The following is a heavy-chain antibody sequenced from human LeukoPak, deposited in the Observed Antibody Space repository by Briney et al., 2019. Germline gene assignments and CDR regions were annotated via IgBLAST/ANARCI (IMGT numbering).Heavy chain of an antibody. CDR3: ARDLAYDFWSGYYTPSFDY. J-gene: IGHJ4*02. CDR1: GFTFSSYS. CDR2: ISSSSSYI. V-gene: IGHV3-21*01. D-gene: IGHD3-3*01. Sequence: GGYLRLYCAASGFTFSSYSMNWVRQAPGKGLEWVSSISSSSSYIYYADSVKGRFTISRDNAKNSLYLQMNSLRAEDMAVYYCARDLAYDFWSGYYTPSFDYWGQGTLVTVSS.